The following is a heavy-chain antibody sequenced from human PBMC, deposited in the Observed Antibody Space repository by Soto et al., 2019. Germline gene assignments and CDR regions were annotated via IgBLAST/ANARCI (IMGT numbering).Heavy chain of an antibody. CDR3: ARDSMTGLNWFDP. D-gene: IGHD3-9*01. CDR2: IKQDGSEK. J-gene: IGHJ5*02. V-gene: IGHV3-7*01. CDR1: GFTFNSYG. Sequence: GGSLRLSCAASGFTFNSYGMSWVRQAPGKGLEWVANIKQDGSEKYYVDSVKGRFTISRDNAKSSLYLQMNSLRAEDTAVYYCARDSMTGLNWFDPWGQGTPVTVSS.